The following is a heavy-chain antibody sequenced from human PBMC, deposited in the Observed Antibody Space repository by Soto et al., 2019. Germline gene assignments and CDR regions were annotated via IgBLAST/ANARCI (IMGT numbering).Heavy chain of an antibody. CDR3: ARGPAYYYDSSGHWNY. CDR2: INHSGST. J-gene: IGHJ4*02. V-gene: IGHV4-34*01. CDR1: GGSFSGYY. Sequence: PSETLSLTCAVYGGSFSGYYWSWIRQPPGKGLEWIGEINHSGSTNYNPSLKSRVTISVDTSKNQFSLKLSSVTAADTAVYYCARGPAYYYDSSGHWNYWGQGTLVTVSS. D-gene: IGHD3-22*01.